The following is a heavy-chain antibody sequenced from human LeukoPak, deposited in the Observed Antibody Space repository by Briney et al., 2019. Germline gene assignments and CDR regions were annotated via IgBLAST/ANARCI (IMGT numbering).Heavy chain of an antibody. CDR1: GYSFNTHW. Sequence: PGESLKISCKGFGYSFNTHWIAWVRQMPGKGLEWMGIIYPGDSDTRYSPSFQGQVTISVDKSISTAYLQWSSLKASDTAMYYCARPPRGGTSKFDYWGQGTLISVSS. CDR3: ARPPRGGTSKFDY. D-gene: IGHD1-7*01. J-gene: IGHJ4*02. CDR2: IYPGDSDT. V-gene: IGHV5-51*01.